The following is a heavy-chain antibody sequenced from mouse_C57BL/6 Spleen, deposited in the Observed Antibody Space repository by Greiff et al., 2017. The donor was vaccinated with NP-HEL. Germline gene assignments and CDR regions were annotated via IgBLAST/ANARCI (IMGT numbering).Heavy chain of an antibody. J-gene: IGHJ4*01. CDR3: ERNGLFYAMDY. CDR1: GYTFTSYW. Sequence: VQLQQPGAELVMPGASVKLSCKASGYTFTSYWMHWVKQRPGQGLEWIGEIDPSDSYTNYNQKFKGKATLTVDKSSSTAYMQLSRLTAEDSAVYYCERNGLFYAMDYWGQGTSGTVSS. CDR2: IDPSDSYT. V-gene: IGHV1-69*01.